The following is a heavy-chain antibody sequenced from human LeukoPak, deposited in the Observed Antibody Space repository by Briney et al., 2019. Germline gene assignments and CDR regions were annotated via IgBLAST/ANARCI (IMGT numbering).Heavy chain of an antibody. D-gene: IGHD3-9*01. V-gene: IGHV4-34*01. J-gene: IGHJ4*02. CDR2: INHSGST. CDR1: GGSFSGYY. Sequence: SETLSLTCAVYGGSFSGYYWSWIRQPPGKGLEWIGEINHSGSTNYNPSLKSRVTISVDTSKNQFSLKLSSVTAADTAVYYCASGRNYDILTGTPFDYWGQGTLVTVSS. CDR3: ASGRNYDILTGTPFDY.